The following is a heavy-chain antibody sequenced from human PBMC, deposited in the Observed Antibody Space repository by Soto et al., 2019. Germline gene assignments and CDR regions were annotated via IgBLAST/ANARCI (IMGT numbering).Heavy chain of an antibody. CDR3: ARSVIAVADPFDY. Sequence: PVESLKISCKGSGYSFTSYWIGWVRQMPGKGLEWMGIIYPGDSDTRYSPSFQGQVTISADKSISTAYLQWSSLKASDTAMYYCARSVIAVADPFDYWGQGTLVTVSS. CDR1: GYSFTSYW. D-gene: IGHD6-19*01. J-gene: IGHJ4*02. CDR2: IYPGDSDT. V-gene: IGHV5-51*01.